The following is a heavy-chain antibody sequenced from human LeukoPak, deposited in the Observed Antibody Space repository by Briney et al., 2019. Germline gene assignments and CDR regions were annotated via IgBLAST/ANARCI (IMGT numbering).Heavy chain of an antibody. D-gene: IGHD3-10*01. Sequence: GGSLRLSCAASGFTVSSNYMSWVRQAPGKGLEWVSVIYSGGSTYYADSVKGRFTISRHNSKNTLYLQMNSLRAEDTAVYYCARGKGWFGEFFWNWGQGTLVTVSS. V-gene: IGHV3-53*04. CDR2: IYSGGST. J-gene: IGHJ4*02. CDR1: GFTVSSNY. CDR3: ARGKGWFGEFFWN.